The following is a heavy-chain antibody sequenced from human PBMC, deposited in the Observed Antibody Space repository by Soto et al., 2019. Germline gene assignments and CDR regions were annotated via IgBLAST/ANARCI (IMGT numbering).Heavy chain of an antibody. CDR2: ISAYNGNT. V-gene: IGHV1-18*01. Sequence: XSVKFSFKASGYTFTSYGISWVRQAPGQGLEWMGWISAYNGNTNYAQKLQGRVTMTTDTSTSTAYMELRSLRSDDTAVYYCARDIPFSSSWYFDYWGQGPLVTVSS. CDR1: GYTFTSYG. D-gene: IGHD6-13*01. CDR3: ARDIPFSSSWYFDY. J-gene: IGHJ4*02.